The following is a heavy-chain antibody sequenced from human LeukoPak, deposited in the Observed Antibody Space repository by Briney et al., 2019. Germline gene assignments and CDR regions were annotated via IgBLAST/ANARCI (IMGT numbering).Heavy chain of an antibody. V-gene: IGHV4-59*01. CDR1: GGSISSYY. CDR2: IYYSGST. Sequence: RSSETLSLTCTVSGGSISSYYWSWIRQPPGKGLEWIGYIYYSGSTNYNPSLKSRVTISVDTSKNRFSLKLSSVTAADTAVYHCAREHRGVIGYFDYWGQGTLVTVSS. J-gene: IGHJ4*02. D-gene: IGHD3-10*01. CDR3: AREHRGVIGYFDY.